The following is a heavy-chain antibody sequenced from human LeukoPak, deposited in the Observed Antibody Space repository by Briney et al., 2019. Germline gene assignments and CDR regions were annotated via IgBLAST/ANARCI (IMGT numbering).Heavy chain of an antibody. J-gene: IGHJ3*02. V-gene: IGHV4-39*01. CDR1: GGSFSSSSHY. D-gene: IGHD5-24*01. Sequence: SQTLSLTCTVSGGSFSSSSHYWGWVRQPPGKGLEWIGSMYYSGSTNYNASLRSRVTISVDTSRDQFSLKLSSVTAADTAVYYCARHFDRDGYKSNAFDIWGQGTMVTVSS. CDR2: MYYSGST. CDR3: ARHFDRDGYKSNAFDI.